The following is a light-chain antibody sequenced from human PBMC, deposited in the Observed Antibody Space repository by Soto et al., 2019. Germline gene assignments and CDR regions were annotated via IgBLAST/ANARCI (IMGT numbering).Light chain of an antibody. Sequence: DIQMTQSPSTLSASVGDRVTIPCRASETINNQLAWYQQKPGKAPKLLIFDVSILESGVPSRFIGSGSGTEFTLTISSLQPDDFATYYCQQYKSYWKMFGQGTKGDIK. CDR3: QQYKSYWKM. CDR1: ETINNQ. J-gene: IGKJ1*01. V-gene: IGKV1-5*01. CDR2: DVS.